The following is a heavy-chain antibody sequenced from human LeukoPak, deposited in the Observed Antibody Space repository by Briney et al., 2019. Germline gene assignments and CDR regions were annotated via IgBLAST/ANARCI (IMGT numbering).Heavy chain of an antibody. Sequence: SSETLSLTCTVSGGSITSSYWSWFRQPPGGELESIGYIYYSGTTKPNPSLESRVTISVDTSKNQLSLKLSFVTAADTATYYCGGEPRLLDVWGKGITVTVSS. CDR3: GGEPRLLDV. CDR2: IYYSGTT. CDR1: GGSITSSY. V-gene: IGHV4-59*01. J-gene: IGHJ6*04. D-gene: IGHD2-15*01.